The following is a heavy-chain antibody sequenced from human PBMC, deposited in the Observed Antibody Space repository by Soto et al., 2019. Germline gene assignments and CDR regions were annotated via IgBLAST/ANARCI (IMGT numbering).Heavy chain of an antibody. D-gene: IGHD2-15*01. CDR3: AKSVRYCLGSSCSPEAFDV. CDR2: ISYDGSNT. J-gene: IGHJ3*01. Sequence: QVHLVESGGGVVQPGMSLGLSCVALGSSSVAPGMHGVRRAQGKGQGGVAVISYDGSNTYFADSVNDRFTISRDNSKNTLYLQMNSLRAEDKAVYYCAKSVRYCLGSSCSPEAFDVWGQGTVVSVSS. CDR1: GSSSVAPG. V-gene: IGHV3-30*18.